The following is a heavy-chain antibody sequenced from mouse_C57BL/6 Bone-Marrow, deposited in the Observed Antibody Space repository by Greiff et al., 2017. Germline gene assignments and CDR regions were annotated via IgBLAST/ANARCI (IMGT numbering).Heavy chain of an antibody. J-gene: IGHJ2*01. CDR1: GFNIKDDY. CDR3: LRPYFDY. Sequence: EVKLQESGAELVRPGASVKLSCTASGFNIKDDYMHWVKQRPEQGLEWIGWIDPENGDTEYASKFQGKATITADTSSNTAYLQLSSLTSEDTAVYYCLRPYFDYWGQGTTPTVSS. V-gene: IGHV14-4*01. CDR2: IDPENGDT.